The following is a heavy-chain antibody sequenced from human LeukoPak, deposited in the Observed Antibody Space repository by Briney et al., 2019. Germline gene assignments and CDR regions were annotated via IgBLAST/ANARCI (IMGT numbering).Heavy chain of an antibody. V-gene: IGHV3-30*18. D-gene: IGHD6-19*01. J-gene: IGHJ4*02. Sequence: GRSLRLSCAASGFTFSIYGMHGGRQAPGKGLEWGAVISYDGSNKYYADSVKGRVTISRDNSKNTLYLQMNSLRVDDTAVYYCAKVAGSSGWYSGGFDYWGQGTLVTVSS. CDR3: AKVAGSSGWYSGGFDY. CDR2: ISYDGSNK. CDR1: GFTFSIYG.